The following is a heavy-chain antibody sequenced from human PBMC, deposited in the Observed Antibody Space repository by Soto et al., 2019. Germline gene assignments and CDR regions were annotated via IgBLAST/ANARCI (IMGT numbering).Heavy chain of an antibody. Sequence: GGSLRLSCAASGFIFNNYAMTWVRQAPGKGLEWVSTVTASGGGTFYANSVKGRFTISRDNSRNTLHLQMSSLRVEDTALYYCAKSLVPALTAKFGYWGQGTLVTVSS. CDR1: GFIFNNYA. CDR2: VTASGGGT. CDR3: AKSLVPALTAKFGY. V-gene: IGHV3-23*01. D-gene: IGHD5-18*01. J-gene: IGHJ4*02.